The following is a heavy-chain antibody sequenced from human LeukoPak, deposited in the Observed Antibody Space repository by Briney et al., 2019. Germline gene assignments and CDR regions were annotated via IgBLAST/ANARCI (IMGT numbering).Heavy chain of an antibody. J-gene: IGHJ4*02. CDR2: INHSGST. CDR1: GGSFSGYY. Sequence: SETLSLTCAVYGGSFSGYYWSWIRQPPGKGLEWIGEINHSGSTNYNPSPKSRVTISVDTSKNQFSLKLSSVTAADTAVYYCARKRIAVAGTGFDYWGQGTLVTVSS. D-gene: IGHD6-19*01. CDR3: ARKRIAVAGTGFDY. V-gene: IGHV4-34*01.